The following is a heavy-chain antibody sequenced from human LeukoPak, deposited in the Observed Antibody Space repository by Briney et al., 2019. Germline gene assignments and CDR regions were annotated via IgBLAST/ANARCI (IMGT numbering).Heavy chain of an antibody. D-gene: IGHD2-15*01. CDR2: IYYSGST. Sequence: SETLSLTCTVSGGSISSYYWSWIRQPPGKGLEWIGYIYYSGSTNYNPSLKSRVTISVDTSKNQFSLKLSSVTAADTAVYYCAGGSRYYYYYYYMDVWGKGTTVTVSS. V-gene: IGHV4-59*12. J-gene: IGHJ6*03. CDR1: GGSISSYY. CDR3: AGGSRYYYYYYYMDV.